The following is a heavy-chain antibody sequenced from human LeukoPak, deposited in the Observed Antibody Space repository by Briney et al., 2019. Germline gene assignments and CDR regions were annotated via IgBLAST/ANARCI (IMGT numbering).Heavy chain of an antibody. Sequence: SETLSLTCAVTGISFSDYYWSWIRQSPGKGLEWIGEISHSGGSKYNPSLKSRVAISIDTSKNQFSLRLTSVTAADTAVYYCVRGVRSSGRKVLDYWGQGTLVTVSS. V-gene: IGHV4-34*01. J-gene: IGHJ4*02. D-gene: IGHD3-10*01. CDR3: VRGVRSSGRKVLDY. CDR2: ISHSGGS. CDR1: GISFSDYY.